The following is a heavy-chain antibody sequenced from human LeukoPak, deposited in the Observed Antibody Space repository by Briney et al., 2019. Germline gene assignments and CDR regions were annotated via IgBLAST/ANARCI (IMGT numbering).Heavy chain of an antibody. V-gene: IGHV1-8*01. D-gene: IGHD3-10*01. CDR1: GYTFTSYD. CDR2: MNPNSGNT. Sequence: ASVKVFCKASGYTFTSYDINWVRQATGQGLEWMGWMNPNSGNTGYAQKFQGRVTMTRNTSISTAYMELSSLRSDDTAVYYCARKYLYGSGKPHFDYWGQRTLVTVSS. CDR3: ARKYLYGSGKPHFDY. J-gene: IGHJ4*02.